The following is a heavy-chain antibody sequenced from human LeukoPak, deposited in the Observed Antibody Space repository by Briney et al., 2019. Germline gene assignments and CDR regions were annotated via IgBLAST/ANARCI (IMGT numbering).Heavy chain of an antibody. V-gene: IGHV1-69*06. Sequence: ASVKVSCKASGGTFSSYAISWVRQDPGQGLEWMGGIIPIFGTANYAQKFQGRVTITADKSTSTAYMEMSSLRSEDTAVHYCASDRCSSTSCYPPSDYWGQGTLVTVSS. J-gene: IGHJ4*02. CDR2: IIPIFGTA. CDR1: GGTFSSYA. D-gene: IGHD2-2*01. CDR3: ASDRCSSTSCYPPSDY.